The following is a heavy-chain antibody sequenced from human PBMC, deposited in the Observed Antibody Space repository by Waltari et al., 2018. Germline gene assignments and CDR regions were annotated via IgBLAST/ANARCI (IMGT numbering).Heavy chain of an antibody. J-gene: IGHJ4*02. Sequence: EVQLVESGGGLVHLGWSLRLSCPASGLPVTINYMSWVRQAPGKGLEWVSIIDSGAGTKYADSVKGRFTVSRDTSKNTVYLQMNSLRVEDTAVYFCARVGASAAGPYDYWGQGTLVTVSS. CDR1: GLPVTINY. V-gene: IGHV3-66*01. CDR3: ARVGASAAGPYDY. CDR2: IDSGAGT. D-gene: IGHD3-16*01.